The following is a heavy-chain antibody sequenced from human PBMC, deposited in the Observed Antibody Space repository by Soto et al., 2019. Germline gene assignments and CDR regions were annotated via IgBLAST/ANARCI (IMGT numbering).Heavy chain of an antibody. V-gene: IGHV3-13*01. J-gene: IGHJ4*02. D-gene: IGHD6-6*01. CDR3: ARESTQLAFDY. Sequence: PGGSLRLSCAASGSIFMGYGMHWVRQATGKGLEWVSAIGTAGDTYYPGSVKGRFTISRENAKNSLYLQMNSLRAEDTAVYYCARESTQLAFDYWGQGTLVTSPQ. CDR1: GSIFMGYG. CDR2: IGTAGDT.